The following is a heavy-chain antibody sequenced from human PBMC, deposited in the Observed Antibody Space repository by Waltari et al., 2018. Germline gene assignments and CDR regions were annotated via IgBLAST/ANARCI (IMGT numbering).Heavy chain of an antibody. CDR1: GFTFTSHW. CDR3: VRGYGGDVY. D-gene: IGHD2-21*02. Sequence: EVQLVESGGGLVQPGGSLRLSCAASGFTFTSHWMHWVRQGPGKGLEWVSRLNYDGSSTYYADFVKGRFTISRDNAKNTLYLQMNSLRAEDTGVYYCVRGYGGDVYWDQGTLVTVSS. V-gene: IGHV3-74*01. J-gene: IGHJ4*02. CDR2: LNYDGSST.